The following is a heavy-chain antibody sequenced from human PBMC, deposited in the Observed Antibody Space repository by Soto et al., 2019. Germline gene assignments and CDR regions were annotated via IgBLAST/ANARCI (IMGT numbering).Heavy chain of an antibody. CDR3: ARDTPYNWKYNWFXP. V-gene: IGHV4-30-4*01. Sequence: SETLSLTCTVSGGSISRGDYYWSWIRQPPGKGLEWIGYIYYSGSTYYNPSLKSRVTISVDTSKNQFSLKLSSVTAADTAVYYCARDTPYNWKYNWFXPWGQGTLVXVSS. D-gene: IGHD1-20*01. CDR2: IYYSGST. CDR1: GGSISRGDYY. J-gene: IGHJ5*02.